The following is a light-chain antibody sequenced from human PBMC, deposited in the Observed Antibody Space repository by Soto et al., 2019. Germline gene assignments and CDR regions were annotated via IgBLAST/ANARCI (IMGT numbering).Light chain of an antibody. CDR3: QQYGSSWGT. V-gene: IGKV3-20*01. Sequence: EIVLTQSPGTLSLSPGERATLSCRASQSVSSSYLAWYQQKPGQAPRLLIYGASSRATGIPERFSGSGSGTDFTLTISRLEPEDFAVYYCQQYGSSWGTFGQGTKVEIK. CDR2: GAS. CDR1: QSVSSSY. J-gene: IGKJ1*01.